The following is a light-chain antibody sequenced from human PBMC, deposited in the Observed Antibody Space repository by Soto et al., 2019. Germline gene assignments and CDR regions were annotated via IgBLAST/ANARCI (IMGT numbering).Light chain of an antibody. J-gene: IGKJ1*01. CDR2: GAS. CDR3: QHYNSYSEA. CDR1: QTIRNW. Sequence: DIHITHSPATLSGSPGDRFTITSRGSQTIRNWFAWYQQKPGKAPKLLIYGASNLTSGLPSRFSGSGSGTDFTLTISSLQPDDFASYYWQHYNSYSEAFGQGTKVDIK. V-gene: IGKV1-5*01.